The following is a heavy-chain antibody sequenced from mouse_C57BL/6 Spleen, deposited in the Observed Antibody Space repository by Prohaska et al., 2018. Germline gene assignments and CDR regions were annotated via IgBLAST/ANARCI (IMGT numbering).Heavy chain of an antibody. V-gene: IGHV1-36*01. CDR2: VYPYNGGT. D-gene: IGHD1-1*01. J-gene: IGHJ1*03. CDR3: ASGITTESHWYFDV. Sequence: GKQSHGKSLEWIGLVYPYNGGTSYNQKFNCKASLTVDTSSSSAYMVLNSLTSEDSAVYCCASGITTESHWYFDVWGTGTTVTGSS.